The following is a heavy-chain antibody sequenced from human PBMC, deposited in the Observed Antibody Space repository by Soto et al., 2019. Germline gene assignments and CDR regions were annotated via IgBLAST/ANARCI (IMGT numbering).Heavy chain of an antibody. CDR2: ISYDGSNN. J-gene: IGHJ4*02. CDR3: ANDTERQAVATLDD. CDR1: GFTFSSYG. D-gene: IGHD6-19*01. Sequence: QVQLVESGGGVVQPGRSLRLSCAASGFTFSSYGMHWVRQAPGKGLEWVAVISYDGSNNYYADSVKGRFTISRHNSKNRQNLQMNSLRADDTAVYYCANDTERQAVATLDDWGQGTLVTVSS. V-gene: IGHV3-30*18.